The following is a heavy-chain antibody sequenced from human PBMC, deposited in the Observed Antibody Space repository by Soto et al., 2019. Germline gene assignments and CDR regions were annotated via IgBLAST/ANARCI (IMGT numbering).Heavy chain of an antibody. Sequence: EVQLLESGGGLIQPEGSLRLSCAASGFTFSSFVMTWVRQAPGKGLECVSSISGSGGDTYYADSVKGRSTISRDNSKNTLYLQMNSLRAEDTAVYYCAKGLVDCSGASCFDWGQGTLVTVSS. J-gene: IGHJ4*02. V-gene: IGHV3-23*01. CDR2: ISGSGGDT. CDR3: AKGLVDCSGASCFD. CDR1: GFTFSSFV. D-gene: IGHD2-15*01.